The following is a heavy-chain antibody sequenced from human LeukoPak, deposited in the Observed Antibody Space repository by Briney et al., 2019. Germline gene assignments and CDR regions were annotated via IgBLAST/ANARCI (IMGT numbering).Heavy chain of an antibody. CDR3: ATYFYGEYGSYYFDY. V-gene: IGHV4-4*02. D-gene: IGHD4-17*01. Sequence: PSETLSLTCAVSGAFITNSHWWSWARQPPGKGLEWIGEIYHSGTTNYNPSLQSRVTMSVDKSKNQFSLKLCSVTAADTAVYYCATYFYGEYGSYYFDYWGQGTLVTVSS. J-gene: IGHJ4*02. CDR1: GAFITNSHW. CDR2: IYHSGTT.